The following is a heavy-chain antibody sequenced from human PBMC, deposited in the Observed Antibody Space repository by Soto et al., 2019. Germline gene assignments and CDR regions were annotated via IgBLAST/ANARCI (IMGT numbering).Heavy chain of an antibody. J-gene: IGHJ6*03. CDR2: MNPNSGNT. CDR1: GYTFTSYD. V-gene: IGHV1-8*01. CDR3: ARGNSGRIFRPYYYYTDV. D-gene: IGHD7-27*01. Sequence: ASVKVSCKASGYTFTSYDINWVRQATGQGLEWMGWMNPNSGNTGYAQKFQGRVTMTRNTSISTAYMELSSLRSEDTAVYYCARGNSGRIFRPYYYYTDVWGKGTTVTVSS.